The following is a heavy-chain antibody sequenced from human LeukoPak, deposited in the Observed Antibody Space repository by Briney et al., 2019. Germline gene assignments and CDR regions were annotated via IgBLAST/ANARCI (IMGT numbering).Heavy chain of an antibody. CDR2: ISAYNGNT. CDR3: ARVPELRYFDWLYPPVDWFDP. D-gene: IGHD3-9*01. V-gene: IGHV1-18*04. CDR1: GYTFTSYG. J-gene: IGHJ5*02. Sequence: ASVKVSCKASGYTFTSYGISWVRQAPGQGLEWMGWISAYNGNTNYAQKLQGRVTMTTDTSTSTAYMELRSLRSDDTAVYYCARVPELRYFDWLYPPVDWFDPWGQGTLVTVSS.